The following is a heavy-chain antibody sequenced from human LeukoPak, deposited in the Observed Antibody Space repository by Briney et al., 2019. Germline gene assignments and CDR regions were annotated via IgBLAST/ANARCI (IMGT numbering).Heavy chain of an antibody. CDR3: ARDSYYYDSSGYSHRAFDY. CDR2: IYYSGST. D-gene: IGHD3-22*01. J-gene: IGHJ4*02. CDR1: GGSVSSGSYY. Sequence: SETLSLTCTVSGGSVSSGSYYWSWIRQPPGKGLEWIGYIYYSGSTNYNPSLKSRVTISVDTSKNQFSLKLSSVTAADTAVYYCARDSYYYDSSGYSHRAFDYWGQGTLVTVSS. V-gene: IGHV4-61*01.